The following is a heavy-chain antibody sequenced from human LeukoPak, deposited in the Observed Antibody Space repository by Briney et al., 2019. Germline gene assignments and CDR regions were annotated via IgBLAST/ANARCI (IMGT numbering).Heavy chain of an antibody. J-gene: IGHJ4*02. Sequence: ASVKVSCKASGYTFTGYYMHWVRQAPGQGLEWMGWINPNSGGTNYAQKFQGRVTMTRDTSISTAYMELSSLRSEDTAVYYCAKAGKDYYDSSGYRVDCWGQGTLVTVSS. CDR1: GYTFTGYY. CDR3: AKAGKDYYDSSGYRVDC. V-gene: IGHV1-2*02. D-gene: IGHD3-22*01. CDR2: INPNSGGT.